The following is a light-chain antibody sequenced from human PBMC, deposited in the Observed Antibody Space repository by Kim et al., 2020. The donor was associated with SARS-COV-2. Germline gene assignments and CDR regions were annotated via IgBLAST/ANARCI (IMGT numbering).Light chain of an antibody. CDR2: GKG. CDR1: SCNVGADYD. J-gene: IGLJ1*01. Sequence: RVTVSCPGGSCNVGADYDVHWYQQVPGTAPKRLIYGKGNRPSGVPDRFSGSKSGTSASLAITGLQAEDEADYYCQSYDNSLSGYVFGTGTKVTVL. CDR3: QSYDNSLSGYV. V-gene: IGLV1-40*01.